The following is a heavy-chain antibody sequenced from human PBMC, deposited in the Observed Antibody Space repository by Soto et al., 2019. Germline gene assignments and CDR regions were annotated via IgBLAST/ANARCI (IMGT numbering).Heavy chain of an antibody. J-gene: IGHJ6*03. Sequence: EVQLVESGGGLVQPGGSLRLYCAASGFTVSSNYMSWVRQAPGKGLEWVSVIYSGGSTFYADSVKGRFTISRDNSKNTVYLQMNSLRVEDAGVYYCAREIGRGAAQTNYMDVWGKGTTVTVS. D-gene: IGHD6-6*01. CDR2: IYSGGST. V-gene: IGHV3-66*01. CDR1: GFTVSSNY. CDR3: AREIGRGAAQTNYMDV.